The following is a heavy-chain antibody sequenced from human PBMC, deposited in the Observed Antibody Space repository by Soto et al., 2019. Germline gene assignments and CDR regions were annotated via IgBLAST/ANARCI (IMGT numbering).Heavy chain of an antibody. CDR1: GGTFSSYA. J-gene: IGHJ6*02. CDR3: ASPISPYGSGSYYSGYYGMDV. Sequence: ASVKVSCKASGGTFSSYAISWVRQAPGQGLEWMGGIIPIFGTANYAQKFQGRVTITADESTSTAYMELSSLRSEDTAVYYCASPISPYGSGSYYSGYYGMDVWGQGTTVTVSS. CDR2: IIPIFGTA. D-gene: IGHD3-10*01. V-gene: IGHV1-69*13.